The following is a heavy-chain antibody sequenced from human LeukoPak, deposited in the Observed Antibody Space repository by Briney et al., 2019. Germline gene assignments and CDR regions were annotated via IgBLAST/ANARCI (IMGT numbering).Heavy chain of an antibody. V-gene: IGHV1-69*05. CDR3: ARETRYSSNWYESFWFDP. D-gene: IGHD6-13*01. Sequence: GSSLKVSCKAAGGTCSSYGMSWVRQAPGQRLEWMGGIIPIFGTASYEQKFQGRVTITTDESTSTAYMELSSMRSEDTAVYYCARETRYSSNWYESFWFDPWGQGTLVTVSS. CDR1: GGTCSSYG. J-gene: IGHJ5*02. CDR2: IIPIFGTA.